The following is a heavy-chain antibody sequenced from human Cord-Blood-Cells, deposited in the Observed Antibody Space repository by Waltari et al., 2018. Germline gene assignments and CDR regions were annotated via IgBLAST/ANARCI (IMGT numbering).Heavy chain of an antibody. D-gene: IGHD4-4*01. CDR3: ARDIGNYRTTHVDNWFDP. Sequence: QVQLQESGPGLVKPSETLPLTCTVSGGSISSYYWSWTSQPAGTGLEWIGRLYTSGSTNYNPSLKSRVTMSVDTSKNQFSLKLSSVTAADTAVYYCARDIGNYRTTHVDNWFDPWGQGTLVTVSS. CDR2: LYTSGST. J-gene: IGHJ5*02. CDR1: GGSISSYY. V-gene: IGHV4-4*07.